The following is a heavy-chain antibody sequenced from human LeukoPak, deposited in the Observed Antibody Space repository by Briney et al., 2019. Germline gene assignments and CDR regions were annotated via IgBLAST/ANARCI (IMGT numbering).Heavy chain of an antibody. D-gene: IGHD6-19*01. Sequence: GGSLRLSCAASGFTFSDHYMDWVRQAPGKGLEWVGRIRNKAYSYTTEYAASVKGRFTISRDDSKNTLYLQMNSLRAEDTAVYYCARGSGWDFDYWGQGTLVSVSS. CDR2: IRNKAYSYTT. J-gene: IGHJ4*02. CDR3: ARGSGWDFDY. CDR1: GFTFSDHY. V-gene: IGHV3-72*01.